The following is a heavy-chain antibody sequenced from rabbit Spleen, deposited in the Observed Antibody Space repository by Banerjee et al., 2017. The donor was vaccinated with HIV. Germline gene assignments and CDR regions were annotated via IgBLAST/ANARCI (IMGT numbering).Heavy chain of an antibody. D-gene: IGHD1-1*01. CDR1: GFTLSSNYW. CDR2: IGTGSGST. Sequence: QSLEESGGGLVQPGGSLALTCTASGFTLSSNYWICWVRQAPGKGLEWIGCIGTGSGSTYYANWAKGRFTCSKTSSTTVTLQMTRLTAADTATYFCARDLPGVIGWNFNLWGPGTLVTVS. CDR3: ARDLPGVIGWNFNL. J-gene: IGHJ4*01. V-gene: IGHV1S40*01.